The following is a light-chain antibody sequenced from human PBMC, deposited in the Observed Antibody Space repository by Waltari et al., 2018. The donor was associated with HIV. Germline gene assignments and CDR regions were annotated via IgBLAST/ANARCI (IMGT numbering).Light chain of an antibody. CDR1: KSNIGAGYA. CDR2: GNT. CDR3: QSWDDSLSGYV. Sequence: QSVLTQPPSLSGAPGQRVTISCTGSKSNIGAGYAVHWYQQVPGTAPKLLILGNTMRPSGVPERFSGAKSDTSASLAITGLQAEDEADYYCQSWDDSLSGYVFGTGSKVTVL. V-gene: IGLV1-40*01. J-gene: IGLJ1*01.